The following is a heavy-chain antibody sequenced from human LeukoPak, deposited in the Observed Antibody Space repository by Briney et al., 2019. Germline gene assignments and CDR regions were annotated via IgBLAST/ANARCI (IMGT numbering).Heavy chain of an antibody. V-gene: IGHV3-23*01. Sequence: GGSLRLSCAASGFTFSSYAMSWVRQAPGKGLEWVSTISGSGGSTYNADSVKGRFTISRDNSKNTLYLRVNSLRAEDTAVYYCARDHPNCVGTDCLLFDYWGQGTLVTVSS. CDR1: GFTFSSYA. D-gene: IGHD2-21*01. CDR2: ISGSGGST. J-gene: IGHJ4*02. CDR3: ARDHPNCVGTDCLLFDY.